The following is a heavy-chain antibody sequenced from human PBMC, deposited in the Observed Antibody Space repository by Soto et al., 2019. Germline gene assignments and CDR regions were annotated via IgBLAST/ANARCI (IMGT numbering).Heavy chain of an antibody. J-gene: IGHJ4*02. CDR3: ARDPLPLTYAPYYFAD. Sequence: QVQLVESGGGVVQPGGSLRLSCAASGFTFSTYSMPWVRQAPGKGLEWVSVISSDGSKTYYADSVKGRFTISRDNSQNSLYPHMNTLRPDDTAIYCCARDPLPLTYAPYYFADRGQGALVTGSS. V-gene: IGHV3-30-3*01. CDR1: GFTFSTYS. CDR2: ISSDGSKT. D-gene: IGHD2-2*01.